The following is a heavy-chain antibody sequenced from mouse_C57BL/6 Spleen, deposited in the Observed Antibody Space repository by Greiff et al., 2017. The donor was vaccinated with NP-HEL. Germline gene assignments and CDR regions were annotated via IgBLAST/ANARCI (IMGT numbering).Heavy chain of an antibody. D-gene: IGHD3-3*01. Sequence: VQLQQPGAELVMPGASVKLSCKASGYTFTSYWMHWVKQRPGQGLEWIREIDPSDSYTNYNQKFKGKSTLTVDKSSSTAYMQLSSLTSEDSAVYYCARRDSDYWGQGTTLTVSS. CDR1: GYTFTSYW. CDR2: IDPSDSYT. J-gene: IGHJ2*01. V-gene: IGHV1-69*01. CDR3: ARRDSDY.